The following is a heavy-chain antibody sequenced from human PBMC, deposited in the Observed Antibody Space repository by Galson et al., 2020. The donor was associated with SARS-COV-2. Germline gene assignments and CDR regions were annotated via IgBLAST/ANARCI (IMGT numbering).Heavy chain of an antibody. Sequence: SETLSLTCAVSGGSISSGGYSWTWIRQTPGKGLEWIGYIYHSGSAYYNPSLKSRVIMSIDRSNNQFSLNVTSVTAADTAVYYCARGEGYDRGGGLYGMDVWGQGTTVTVSS. D-gene: IGHD2-15*01. J-gene: IGHJ6*02. V-gene: IGHV4-30-2*01. CDR3: ARGEGYDRGGGLYGMDV. CDR1: GGSISSGGYS. CDR2: IYHSGSA.